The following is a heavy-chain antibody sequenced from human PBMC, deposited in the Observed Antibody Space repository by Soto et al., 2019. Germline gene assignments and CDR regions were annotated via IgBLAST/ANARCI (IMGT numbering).Heavy chain of an antibody. CDR2: IYYTGAT. CDR1: GASVSSGDYF. D-gene: IGHD3-22*01. CDR3: ARPGGFQDSSGFAIDD. V-gene: IGHV4-30-4*01. J-gene: IGHJ4*02. Sequence: QVQLHESDPRLVKPSQTLSLTCTVSGASVSSGDYFWSWIRQPPGKGLEWIGYIYYTGATHYNPSLESRLTMSLDTSKNQFSPRLKSVTAADTAVYYCARPGGFQDSSGFAIDDWGQGTLVTVSS.